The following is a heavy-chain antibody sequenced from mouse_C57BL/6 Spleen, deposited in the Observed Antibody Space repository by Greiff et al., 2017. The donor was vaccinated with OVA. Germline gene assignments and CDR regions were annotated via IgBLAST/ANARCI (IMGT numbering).Heavy chain of an antibody. J-gene: IGHJ1*03. V-gene: IGHV5-16*01. CDR2: INYDGSST. D-gene: IGHD1-1*01. CDR1: GFTFSDYY. Sequence: EVKLVESEGGLVQPGSSMKLSCTASGFTFSDYYMAWVRQVPEKGLEWVANINYDGSSTYYLDSLKSRFIISRDNAKNILYLQMSSLKSEDTATYYCARGGYGRGYFDVWGTGTTVTVSS. CDR3: ARGGYGRGYFDV.